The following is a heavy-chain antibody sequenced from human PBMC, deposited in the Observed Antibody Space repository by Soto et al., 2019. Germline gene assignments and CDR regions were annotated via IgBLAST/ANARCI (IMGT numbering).Heavy chain of an antibody. CDR2: IIPIFGTA. J-gene: IGHJ5*02. Sequence: SGKVSCKASGGTFSSYAISWVRQAPGQGLEWMGGIIPIFGTASYAQKFQGRVTITADKPTSTAYMELSSLRSEDTAVYYCARTTERLVLAYWFDPWGQGTLVTVSS. CDR1: GGTFSSYA. CDR3: ARTTERLVLAYWFDP. V-gene: IGHV1-69*06. D-gene: IGHD6-13*01.